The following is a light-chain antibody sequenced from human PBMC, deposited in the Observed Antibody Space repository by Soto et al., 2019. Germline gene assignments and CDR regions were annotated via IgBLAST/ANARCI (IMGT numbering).Light chain of an antibody. V-gene: IGLV2-14*01. CDR3: RSYTSSSTSVV. Sequence: QSALTQPASVSGSPGQSITISCTGTSSDVGGYNYVSWYQQHPGNAPKLMIYDVINRPSGVSNRVYGSKSGNTASLTISGLQAEDEDDYYCRSYTSSSTSVVFGGGTKLTVL. J-gene: IGLJ2*01. CDR2: DVI. CDR1: SSDVGGYNY.